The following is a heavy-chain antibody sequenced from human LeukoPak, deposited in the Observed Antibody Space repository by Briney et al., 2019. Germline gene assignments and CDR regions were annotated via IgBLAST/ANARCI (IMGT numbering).Heavy chain of an antibody. Sequence: GGPLRLSCAASGFTFSSYAMSWVRQAPGKGLEWVSAISGSGGSTYYADSVKGRFTISRDNSKNTLYLQMNSLRAEDTAVYYCARDEEDYGSGTYGGDYWGQGTLVTVSS. CDR2: ISGSGGST. CDR1: GFTFSSYA. D-gene: IGHD3-10*01. J-gene: IGHJ4*02. V-gene: IGHV3-23*01. CDR3: ARDEEDYGSGTYGGDY.